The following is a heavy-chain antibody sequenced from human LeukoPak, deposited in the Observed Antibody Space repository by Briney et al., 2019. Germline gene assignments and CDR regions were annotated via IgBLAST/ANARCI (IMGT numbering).Heavy chain of an antibody. Sequence: QPGGSLRLSCAASGFSFSTYGMHWVRQAPGKGLEWVAFIWYEGSNKYHADSVKGRFTISRDNSKNTLYLQMNSLRAEDTAVYYCAKDGGTYSLDYWGQGTLVTVSS. D-gene: IGHD1-26*01. V-gene: IGHV3-30*02. J-gene: IGHJ4*02. CDR1: GFSFSTYG. CDR3: AKDGGTYSLDY. CDR2: IWYEGSNK.